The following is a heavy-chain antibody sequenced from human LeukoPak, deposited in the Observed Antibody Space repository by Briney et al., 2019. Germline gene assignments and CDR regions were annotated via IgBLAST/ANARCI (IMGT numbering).Heavy chain of an antibody. Sequence: GGSLRLSCAASGFTFSSYAMHWVRQAPGKGLEWVAVISYDGSNKYYADSVKGRFTISRDNSKNTLYLQMNSLRAEDTAVYYCARDRWELPDAFDIWGQGTMVTVSS. D-gene: IGHD2-15*01. CDR1: GFTFSSYA. CDR2: ISYDGSNK. CDR3: ARDRWELPDAFDI. V-gene: IGHV3-30-3*01. J-gene: IGHJ3*02.